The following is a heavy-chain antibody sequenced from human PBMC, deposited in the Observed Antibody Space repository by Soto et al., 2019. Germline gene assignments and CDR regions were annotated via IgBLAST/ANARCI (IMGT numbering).Heavy chain of an antibody. V-gene: IGHV6-1*01. J-gene: IGHJ4*02. Sequence: SRTLSVTCAISGDSVSSNSAAWNWIRQSPSRGLEWLGRTYYRSKWYNGYAVSVKGRITINPDTSKNQFSLQLNSVTPEDTAVYYCARWTETPVAGHFAYWGQGTLVIVSS. D-gene: IGHD6-19*01. CDR1: GDSVSSNSAA. CDR3: ARWTETPVAGHFAY. CDR2: TYYRSKWYN.